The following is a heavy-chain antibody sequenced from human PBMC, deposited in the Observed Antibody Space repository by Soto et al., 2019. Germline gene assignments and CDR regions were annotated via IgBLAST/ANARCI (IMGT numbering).Heavy chain of an antibody. D-gene: IGHD6-13*01. Sequence: ASVKVSCKASGYTFTSYYMHWVRQAPGQGLEWMGIINPSGGSTSYAQKFQGRVTMTRDTSTSTVYMELSSLRSEDTAVYYCARDRQKNSSYYYYGMDVWGQGTTVTAP. J-gene: IGHJ6*02. CDR3: ARDRQKNSSYYYYGMDV. CDR1: GYTFTSYY. V-gene: IGHV1-46*01. CDR2: INPSGGST.